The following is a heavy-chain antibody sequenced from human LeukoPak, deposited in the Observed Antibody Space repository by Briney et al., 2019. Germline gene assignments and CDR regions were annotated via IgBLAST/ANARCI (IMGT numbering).Heavy chain of an antibody. J-gene: IGHJ4*02. CDR2: INPNSGGT. V-gene: IGHV1-2*02. CDR1: GYTFPGYY. D-gene: IGHD3-22*01. Sequence: ASVKVSCKASGYTFPGYYMHWVRQAPGQGLEWMGWINPNSGGTNYAQKFQGRVTMTRDTSISTAYMELSRLRSDDTAVYYCARATPYYYDSSGYLLFDYWGQGTLVTVSS. CDR3: ARATPYYYDSSGYLLFDY.